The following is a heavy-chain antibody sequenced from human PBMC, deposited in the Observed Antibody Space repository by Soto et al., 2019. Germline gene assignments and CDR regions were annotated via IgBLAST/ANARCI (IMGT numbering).Heavy chain of an antibody. CDR3: ARSISDYYDNSGHFFFDH. Sequence: PSETLSLTCTVSSGSISSYYWSWIRQPPGKGLEWIGYIYYSGSTNYSPSLKSRVTISVDTSKNQFSLKLTSVTAADTAVYYCARSISDYYDNSGHFFFDHWGQGALVTVSS. V-gene: IGHV4-59*01. D-gene: IGHD3-22*01. J-gene: IGHJ4*02. CDR1: SGSISSYY. CDR2: IYYSGST.